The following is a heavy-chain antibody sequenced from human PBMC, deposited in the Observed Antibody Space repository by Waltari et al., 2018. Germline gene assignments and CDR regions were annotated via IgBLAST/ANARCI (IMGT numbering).Heavy chain of an antibody. D-gene: IGHD2-15*01. J-gene: IGHJ4*02. Sequence: QVQLVESGGGVVQPGGSLRLSCEASGFTFSNYGMHWVRQAPGKGLEWVAFIRYDGSDKYSADSVKGRFTISRDNSKSMLYLQMNSLRAEDTAVYYCSSGSLIDFWGQGTLVTVSP. CDR1: GFTFSNYG. CDR2: IRYDGSDK. V-gene: IGHV3-30*02. CDR3: SSGSLIDF.